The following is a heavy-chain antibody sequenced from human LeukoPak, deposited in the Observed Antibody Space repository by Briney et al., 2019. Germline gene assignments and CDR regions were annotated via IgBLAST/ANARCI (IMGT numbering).Heavy chain of an antibody. J-gene: IGHJ4*02. CDR3: ARAWDTYFDY. Sequence: PGGSLRLSCAASGFTFSSYSMNWVRQAPGKGLEWVSSISSTSTYIYYADSVKGRFTISRDNAKNSLFLQMNSLRAEDTAVCYCARAWDTYFDYWGQGTLVTVSS. CDR1: GFTFSSYS. V-gene: IGHV3-21*01. CDR2: ISSTSTYI. D-gene: IGHD1-26*01.